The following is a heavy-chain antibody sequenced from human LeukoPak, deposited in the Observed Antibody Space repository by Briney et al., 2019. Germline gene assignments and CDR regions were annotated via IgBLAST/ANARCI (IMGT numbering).Heavy chain of an antibody. D-gene: IGHD6-13*01. CDR2: IYYSGST. Sequence: SETLSLTCTVSGGSISSGGYYWSWLRQHPGKGLEWIGYIYYSGSTYYNPSLKSRVTISVDTSKNQFSLKLSSVTAADTAVYYCARVSRRSSMRPPVDDAFDIWGQGTMVTVFS. J-gene: IGHJ3*02. CDR3: ARVSRRSSMRPPVDDAFDI. V-gene: IGHV4-31*03. CDR1: GGSISSGGYY.